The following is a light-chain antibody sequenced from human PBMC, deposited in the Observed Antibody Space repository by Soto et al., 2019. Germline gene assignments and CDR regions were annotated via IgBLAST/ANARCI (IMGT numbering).Light chain of an antibody. CDR1: QTISSW. CDR3: QQYNTFWT. J-gene: IGKJ1*01. V-gene: IGKV1-5*01. Sequence: DIQMTQSPSTLSASVGDRVTITCRASQTISSWLAWYQQKPGKAPKLLIYDASTLGSGVPSRFSGSGSGTDFTRTISSLQPDDFATYYCQQYNTFWTFGQGTKVDIK. CDR2: DAS.